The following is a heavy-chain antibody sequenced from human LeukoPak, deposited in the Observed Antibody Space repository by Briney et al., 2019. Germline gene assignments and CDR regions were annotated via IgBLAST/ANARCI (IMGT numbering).Heavy chain of an antibody. D-gene: IGHD3-10*01. CDR3: AKGIGFGEYTPGAYYYYYMDV. J-gene: IGHJ6*03. CDR2: ISGSGGST. V-gene: IGHV3-23*01. Sequence: GGSLRLSCAASGFTFSSYAMSWVRQAPGKGLEWVSAISGSGGSTYYADSVKGRFTISRDNSKNTLYLQMNSLRAEDTAVYYCAKGIGFGEYTPGAYYYYYMDVWGKGTTVTVSS. CDR1: GFTFSSYA.